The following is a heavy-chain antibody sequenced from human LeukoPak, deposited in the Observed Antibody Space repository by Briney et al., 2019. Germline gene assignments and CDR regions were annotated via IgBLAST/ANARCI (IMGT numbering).Heavy chain of an antibody. CDR1: GGTFSSYA. Sequence: ASVKVSCKASGGTFSSYAISCVRQAPGQGLEWMGWISAYNGNTKYAQRLQGRVTMTTDTSTTTAYVELRSLRSDDTAVYYCARAYMTATRHFDSWGQGTLVTVSS. CDR2: ISAYNGNT. CDR3: ARAYMTATRHFDS. V-gene: IGHV1-18*01. D-gene: IGHD2-21*02. J-gene: IGHJ4*02.